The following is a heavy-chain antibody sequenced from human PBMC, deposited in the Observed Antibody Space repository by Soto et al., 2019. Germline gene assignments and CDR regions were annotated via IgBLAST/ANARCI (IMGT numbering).Heavy chain of an antibody. V-gene: IGHV1-18*01. CDR2: ITAYNGNA. CDR1: GYNFISYS. J-gene: IGHJ6*02. D-gene: IGHD3-3*01. CDR3: VRDDQFPRYDFWSADSGAYPGMDV. Sequence: QVQLVQSGAEVKKPGASVKVSCKASGYNFISYSISWVRQAPGQGLEWMGRITAYNGNANYAQKFQGRVTMTTDTSTNTAYMELRSLRSDDTAVFYCVRDDQFPRYDFWSADSGAYPGMDVWGQGTTVTVT.